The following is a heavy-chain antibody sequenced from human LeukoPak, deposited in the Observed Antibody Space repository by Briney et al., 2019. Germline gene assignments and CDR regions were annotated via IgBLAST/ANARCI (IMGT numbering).Heavy chain of an antibody. CDR2: ISGSGGST. Sequence: GGSLRLSCAASGFTFSSYAMSWVRQAPGKGLEWVSAISGSGGSTYYAGSVKGRFTISRDNSKNTLYLQMNSLRAEDTAVYYCAKDQRITMIVVVITPFDYWGQGTLVTVSS. CDR1: GFTFSSYA. D-gene: IGHD3-22*01. V-gene: IGHV3-23*01. J-gene: IGHJ4*02. CDR3: AKDQRITMIVVVITPFDY.